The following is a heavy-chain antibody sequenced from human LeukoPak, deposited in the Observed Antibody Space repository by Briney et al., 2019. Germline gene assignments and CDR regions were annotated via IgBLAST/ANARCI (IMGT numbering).Heavy chain of an antibody. CDR3: AKAHSSSWYSPFDY. Sequence: GGSLRLSCAASGFTFDDCAMHWVRQAPGKGLEWVSGISWNSGSIGYADSVKGRFTISRDNAKNSLYLQMNSLRAEDTALYYCAKAHSSSWYSPFDYWGQGTLVTVSS. J-gene: IGHJ4*02. V-gene: IGHV3-9*01. CDR2: ISWNSGSI. D-gene: IGHD6-13*01. CDR1: GFTFDDCA.